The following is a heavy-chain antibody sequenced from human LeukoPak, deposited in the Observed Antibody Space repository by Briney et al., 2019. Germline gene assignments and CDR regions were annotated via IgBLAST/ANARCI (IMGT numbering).Heavy chain of an antibody. D-gene: IGHD6-13*01. V-gene: IGHV4-31*03. CDR1: RGSISSGGYY. Sequence: SETLSLTCTVSRGSISSGGYYWSWIRQHPGKGLEWIGYIYYSGSTYYNPSLKSRVTISVDTSKNQFSLKLSSVTAADTAVYYCARDYTIHSSSWYHWFDPWGQGTLVTVSS. CDR2: IYYSGST. CDR3: ARDYTIHSSSWYHWFDP. J-gene: IGHJ5*02.